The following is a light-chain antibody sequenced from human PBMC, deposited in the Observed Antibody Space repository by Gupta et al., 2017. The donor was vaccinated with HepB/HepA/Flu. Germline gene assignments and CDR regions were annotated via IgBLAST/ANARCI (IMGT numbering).Light chain of an antibody. CDR1: KIGNKN. CDR3: HVWDSSTAV. V-gene: IGLV3-9*01. J-gene: IGLJ1*01. CDR2: RDG. Sequence: SYELTQPHSISVALGQTARIICGGNKIGNKNVHWYQQRPGQAPILIIYRDGNRPSGIPERYSGSNSGNTATLTISSAQAGDEADFYCHVWDSSTAVFGTGTKVTVL.